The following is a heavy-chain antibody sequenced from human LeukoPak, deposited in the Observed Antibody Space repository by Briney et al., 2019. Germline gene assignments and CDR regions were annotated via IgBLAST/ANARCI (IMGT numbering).Heavy chain of an antibody. CDR1: GFTFSSYA. CDR2: ISGSGGST. D-gene: IGHD6-19*01. J-gene: IGHJ6*02. Sequence: QPGGSLRLSCAASGFTFSSYAMSWVRQAPGKGLEWVSAISGSGGSTYYADSVKGRFTISRDNSKNTLYLQMNSLRAEDTAVYYCASQRRLVLSYYYYGMDVWGQGTTVTVSS. V-gene: IGHV3-23*01. CDR3: ASQRRLVLSYYYYGMDV.